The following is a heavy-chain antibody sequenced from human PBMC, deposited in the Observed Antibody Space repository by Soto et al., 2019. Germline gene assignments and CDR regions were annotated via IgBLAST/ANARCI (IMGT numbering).Heavy chain of an antibody. J-gene: IGHJ4*02. D-gene: IGHD6-13*01. V-gene: IGHV3-7*01. CDR1: GFTFSTYW. Sequence: GGSLRLSCAASGFTFSTYWMSWVRQAPGKGLEWVANIKPDGSEKYYVDSVKGRFTISRDNAKNSLYLQMNSLRAEDTAVYYCARDNSGSWYDYWGQGTLVTVSS. CDR2: IKPDGSEK. CDR3: ARDNSGSWYDY.